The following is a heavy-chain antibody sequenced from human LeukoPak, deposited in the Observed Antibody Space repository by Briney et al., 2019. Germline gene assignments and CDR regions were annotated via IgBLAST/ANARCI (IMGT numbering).Heavy chain of an antibody. CDR2: VSASGANT. J-gene: IGHJ4*02. V-gene: IGHV1-46*03. D-gene: IGHD2-2*01. Sequence: ASVKVSCKASGYMFTNYHMQWVRQAPGQGLEWMGMVSASGANTRYAQKFRGRVTMTSDTSTSTVYMELSSLISDDTAVYYCARDQHYATDYWGQGTLVTVYS. CDR3: ARDQHYATDY. CDR1: GYMFTNYH.